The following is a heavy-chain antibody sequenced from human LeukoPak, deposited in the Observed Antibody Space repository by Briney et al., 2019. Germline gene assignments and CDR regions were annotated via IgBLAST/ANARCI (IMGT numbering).Heavy chain of an antibody. CDR2: ISYDGSNK. CDR3: ARSNF. V-gene: IGHV3-30-3*01. J-gene: IGHJ4*02. Sequence: GGSLRLSCAAPGFTFSSYAMHWVRQAPGKGLEWVAVISYDGSNKYYADSVKGRFTISRDNSKNTLYLQMNSLRAEDTAVYYCARSNFWGQGTLVTVSS. CDR1: GFTFSSYA.